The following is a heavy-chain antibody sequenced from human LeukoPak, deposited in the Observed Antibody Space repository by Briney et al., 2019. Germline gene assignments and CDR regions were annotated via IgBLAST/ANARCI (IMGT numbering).Heavy chain of an antibody. CDR1: GGTFSSYA. D-gene: IGHD2-15*01. J-gene: IGHJ4*02. CDR2: MNPNSGNT. Sequence: SVKVSCKASGGTFSSYAINWVRQATGQGLEWMGWMNPNSGNTGYAQKFQGRVTMTRNTSISTAYMELSSLRSEDTAVYYCARAGGYCGRISCPYYFDYWGQGSLVAVSS. CDR3: ARAGGYCGRISCPYYFDY. V-gene: IGHV1-8*02.